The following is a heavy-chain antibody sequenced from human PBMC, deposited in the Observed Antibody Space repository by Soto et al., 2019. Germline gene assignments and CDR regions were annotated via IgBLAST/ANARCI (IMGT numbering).Heavy chain of an antibody. J-gene: IGHJ5*02. Sequence: QITLKESGPRLVKPTQTLTLTCTFSGFSLSTSGVGVAWIRQPPGKALEWLALIYWDGDKRYSPSLNSRLTVTKDTSKTQGVLTMTNIDPVDTATYYCAHRPHHLPYTTLWVDPWGQGTLVTVSS. CDR3: AHRPHHLPYTTLWVDP. CDR1: GFSLSTSGVG. V-gene: IGHV2-5*02. CDR2: IYWDGDK. D-gene: IGHD2-2*02.